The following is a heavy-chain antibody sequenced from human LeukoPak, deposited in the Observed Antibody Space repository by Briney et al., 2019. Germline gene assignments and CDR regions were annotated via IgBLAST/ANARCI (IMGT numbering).Heavy chain of an antibody. Sequence: ASVKVSCKASGYTFASYGISWVRQAPGQGLEWMGWISAYNGNTNYAQKPQGRVTMTTATSTSTAYMELRSLRADDTAVYYCARDRVFVDTAIVSPVQYFDYWGQGTLVTVSS. D-gene: IGHD5-18*01. V-gene: IGHV1-18*01. CDR1: GYTFASYG. CDR3: ARDRVFVDTAIVSPVQYFDY. J-gene: IGHJ4*02. CDR2: ISAYNGNT.